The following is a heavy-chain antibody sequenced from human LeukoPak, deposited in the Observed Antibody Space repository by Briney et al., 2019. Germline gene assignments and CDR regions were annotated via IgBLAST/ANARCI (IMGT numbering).Heavy chain of an antibody. J-gene: IGHJ6*03. D-gene: IGHD4-23*01. Sequence: SETLSLTCTVSGYSISSGYYGAWIRQPPGKGLEWIGSIFHTATTYYNPSLRSRVTISVDTSKNQFSLKLSSVTAADTAVYYCARAVGYYYYMDVWGKGTTVSVSS. V-gene: IGHV4-38-2*02. CDR3: ARAVGYYYYMDV. CDR1: GYSISSGYY. CDR2: IFHTATT.